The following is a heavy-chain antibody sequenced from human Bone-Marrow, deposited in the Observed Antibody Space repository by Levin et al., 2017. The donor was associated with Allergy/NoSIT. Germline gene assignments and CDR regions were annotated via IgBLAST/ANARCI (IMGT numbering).Heavy chain of an antibody. Sequence: PGGSLRLSCAASGFTFSSDAMHWSRQPQGKGLEWVAVISSAGDNNFYADSLEGRFTIFRDNSKNTLYLQLNSLRVEDTAVYYCASAQRVAQTTPYKNYFDFWGNGTLVTVSS. D-gene: IGHD1-1*01. J-gene: IGHJ4*01. CDR3: ASAQRVAQTTPYKNYFDF. V-gene: IGHV3-30-3*01. CDR1: GFTFSSDA. CDR2: ISSAGDNN.